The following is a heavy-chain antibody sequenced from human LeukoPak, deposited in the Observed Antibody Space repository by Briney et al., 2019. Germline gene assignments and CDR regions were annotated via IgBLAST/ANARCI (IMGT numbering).Heavy chain of an antibody. CDR1: GYTFTGYY. V-gene: IGHV1-2*02. D-gene: IGHD3-22*01. CDR3: ARGEGTYYYDSSGFPGDI. J-gene: IGHJ4*02. CDR2: INPNSGGT. Sequence: GASVKVSCKASGYTFTGYYMHWVRQAPGQGLEWMGWINPNSGGTNYAQKFQGRVTMTRDTSLSTAYMELSGLTSDDTAVYYCARGEGTYYYDSSGFPGDIWGQGTLVTVSS.